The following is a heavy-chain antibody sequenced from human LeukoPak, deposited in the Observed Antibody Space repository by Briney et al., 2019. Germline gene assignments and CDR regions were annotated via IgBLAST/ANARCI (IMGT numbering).Heavy chain of an antibody. V-gene: IGHV5-51*01. CDR1: GGISRFKFSTYW. J-gene: IGHJ1*01. CDR3: ARRARKSASPLEYFES. D-gene: IGHD2-2*01. Sequence: GESLKISCKGSGGISRFKFSTYWIGWVRQMPGKGLEWMGMIYVGDSESRYSPSFEGQVTMSADTSTNIVYLQWRSLRASDTASYYCARRARKSASPLEYFESWGQGTLVTVFS. CDR2: IYVGDSES.